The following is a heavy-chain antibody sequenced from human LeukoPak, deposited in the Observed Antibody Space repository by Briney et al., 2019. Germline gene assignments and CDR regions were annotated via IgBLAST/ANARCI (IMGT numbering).Heavy chain of an antibody. CDR1: GDSITNYY. V-gene: IGHV4-4*07. CDR2: MYTTGST. D-gene: IGHD6-19*01. Sequence: SETLSLTCTVSGDSITNYYWAWIRQSAGKGLEWIGRMYTTGSTKYSPSFESRVTMPRDASKNQFSLRLNSVTAADTAIYYCARIYSRGWSLDSWGPGTLVTVSS. J-gene: IGHJ4*02. CDR3: ARIYSRGWSLDS.